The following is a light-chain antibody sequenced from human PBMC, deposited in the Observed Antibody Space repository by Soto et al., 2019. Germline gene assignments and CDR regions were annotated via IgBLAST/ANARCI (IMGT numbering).Light chain of an antibody. V-gene: IGKV3D-7*01. CDR3: QQDYNLPWT. CDR2: GAS. J-gene: IGKJ1*01. CDR1: QSVSSSY. Sequence: PGDRVTLSCRASQSVSSSYLPWYQQKPGQAPRLLIYGASTRATSIPARFSGSGSGTDFTLTISSLQPEDFAVYYCQQDYNLPWTFGQGTKVEIK.